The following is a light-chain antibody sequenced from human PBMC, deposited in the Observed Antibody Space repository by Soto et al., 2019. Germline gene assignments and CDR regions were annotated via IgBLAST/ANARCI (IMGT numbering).Light chain of an antibody. Sequence: EIVLTQSPGTLSLSPGERATLSCRASQSVSSSYLAWYQQKPGQAPRVLIYGASSRATGIPDRFSGSGSGTDFTRTISRLEPEDFAVYYCQQYGTSPRTFGGGTKVEIK. CDR2: GAS. V-gene: IGKV3-20*01. CDR1: QSVSSSY. CDR3: QQYGTSPRT. J-gene: IGKJ4*01.